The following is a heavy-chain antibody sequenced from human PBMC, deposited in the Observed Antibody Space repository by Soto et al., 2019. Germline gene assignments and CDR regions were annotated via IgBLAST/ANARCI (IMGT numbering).Heavy chain of an antibody. V-gene: IGHV5-51*01. D-gene: IGHD2-2*02. J-gene: IGHJ4*02. Sequence: PVESLKISCVASGYTFTSYWIGWVRQMPGKGLEWMGIIYPGDSYTTYSPSFQGHVTISTDKSFSTAYLQWSGLKASDTAMYYCARLGYCTGTSCYTFDSWGQGTLVTVSS. CDR3: ARLGYCTGTSCYTFDS. CDR2: IYPGDSYT. CDR1: GYTFTSYW.